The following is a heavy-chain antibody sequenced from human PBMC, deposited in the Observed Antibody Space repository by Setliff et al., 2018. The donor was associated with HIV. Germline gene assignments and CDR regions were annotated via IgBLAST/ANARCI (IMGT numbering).Heavy chain of an antibody. J-gene: IGHJ2*01. V-gene: IGHV4-38-2*02. CDR2: IYTSGST. D-gene: IGHD1-26*01. Sequence: SETLSLTCAVSGYSISSGYYWGWIRQPPGKGLEWIGRIYTSGSTNYNPSLKSRVTISVDTSKNQFSLKLSSVTAADTAVYYCARDYSGNYYGYFDLWGRGTLVTVS. CDR1: GYSISSGYY. CDR3: ARDYSGNYYGYFDL.